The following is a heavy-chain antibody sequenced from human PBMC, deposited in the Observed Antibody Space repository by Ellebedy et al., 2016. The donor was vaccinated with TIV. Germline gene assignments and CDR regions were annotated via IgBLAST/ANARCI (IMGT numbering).Heavy chain of an antibody. CDR3: AKAPPPSSSSWYDNWFDP. CDR2: IRSSGGRT. Sequence: GESLKISCAASGFTFSSYAMSWVRQAPGKGLEWVSAIRSSGGRTFYADSVKGRFTISRDNSNNTLYLQINSLRAEDTAVYYCAKAPPPSSSSWYDNWFDPWGQGTLVTVSS. J-gene: IGHJ5*02. CDR1: GFTFSSYA. V-gene: IGHV3-23*01. D-gene: IGHD6-13*01.